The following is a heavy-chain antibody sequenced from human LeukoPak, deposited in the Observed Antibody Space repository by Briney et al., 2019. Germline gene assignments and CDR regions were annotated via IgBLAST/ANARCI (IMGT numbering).Heavy chain of an antibody. CDR1: GDSVSSNSAA. Sequence: HSQTLSLTCAISGDSVSSNSAAWNWIRQSPSRGLEWLGRTYYRSKWYNDYAVSVKSRITINPDTSKNQFSLQLNSVTPEDTAVYYCARAMGYYYDSSGYSPYDYWGQGTLVTVSS. V-gene: IGHV6-1*01. CDR2: TYYRSKWYN. D-gene: IGHD3-22*01. CDR3: ARAMGYYYDSSGYSPYDY. J-gene: IGHJ4*02.